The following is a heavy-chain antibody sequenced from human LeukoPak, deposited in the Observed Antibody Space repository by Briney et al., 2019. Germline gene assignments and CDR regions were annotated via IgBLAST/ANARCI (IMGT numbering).Heavy chain of an antibody. V-gene: IGHV1-2*02. D-gene: IGHD6-13*01. J-gene: IGHJ5*02. CDR2: INPNSGGT. CDR1: GYTFTGYY. Sequence: EASVKVSCKASGYTFTGYYMHWVRQAPGQGLEWMGWINPNSGGTNYAQKFQGRVTMTRDTSISTAYMELSRLRSDDTAVYYCAREMRSSSSWCGLVWFDPWGQGTLVTVSS. CDR3: AREMRSSSSWCGLVWFDP.